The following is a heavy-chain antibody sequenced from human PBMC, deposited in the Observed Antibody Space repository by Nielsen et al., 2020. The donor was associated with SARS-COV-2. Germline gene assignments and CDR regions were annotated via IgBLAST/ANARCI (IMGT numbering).Heavy chain of an antibody. Sequence: SLKISCAASGFTFDDYAMHWVRQAPGKGLEWVSGISWTSGSIGYADSVKGRFTISRDNAKNSLYLQMNSLRAEDTALYYCASQPDTSDYYYYGMDVWGQGTTVTVSS. CDR3: ASQPDTSDYYYYGMDV. CDR1: GFTFDDYA. V-gene: IGHV3-9*01. J-gene: IGHJ6*02. D-gene: IGHD5-18*01. CDR2: ISWTSGSI.